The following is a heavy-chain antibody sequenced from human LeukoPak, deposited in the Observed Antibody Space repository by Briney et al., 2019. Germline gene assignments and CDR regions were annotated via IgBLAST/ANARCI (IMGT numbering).Heavy chain of an antibody. CDR1: GFTFSSYE. CDR3: AKVEGLSSSGGRDFDY. V-gene: IGHV3-48*03. J-gene: IGHJ4*02. Sequence: PGGSLRLSCAASGFTFSSYEMNWVRQAPGKGLEWVSYISSSGSTIYYADSVKGRFTISRDNAKNSLYLQMNSLTAEDTAVYFCAKVEGLSSSGGRDFDYWGQGTLVTASS. CDR2: ISSSGSTI. D-gene: IGHD6-13*01.